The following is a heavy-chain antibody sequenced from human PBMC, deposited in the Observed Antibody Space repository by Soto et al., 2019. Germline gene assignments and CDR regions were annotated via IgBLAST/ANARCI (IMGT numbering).Heavy chain of an antibody. J-gene: IGHJ2*01. CDR2: ISENGVSR. CDR3: AKRVPQTSRSFDL. Sequence: EVQLLESGGGLVQSGGSLRLSCAASGFTFSRYGMSWFRQAPGKGLEWVSTISENGVSRYYTDSVKGRFTISRDNSKATVYLQLNSLRAEDTALYYCAKRVPQTSRSFDLWGSGTLVTVS. V-gene: IGHV3-23*01. D-gene: IGHD2-2*01. CDR1: GFTFSRYG.